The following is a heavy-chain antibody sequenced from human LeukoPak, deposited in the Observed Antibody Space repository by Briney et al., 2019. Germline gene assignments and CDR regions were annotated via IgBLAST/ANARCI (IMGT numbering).Heavy chain of an antibody. D-gene: IGHD2-2*01. CDR1: GYTFTSYG. V-gene: IGHV1-18*01. CDR3: ASGVPSLVPAAPYYMDV. Sequence: ASVKVSCKASGYTFTSYGISWVRQAPGQGLEWMGWISAYNGNTNYAQKLQGRVTMTTDTSTSTAYMELRSLRSDDTAVYYCASGVPSLVPAAPYYMDVWGKGTTVTISS. CDR2: ISAYNGNT. J-gene: IGHJ6*03.